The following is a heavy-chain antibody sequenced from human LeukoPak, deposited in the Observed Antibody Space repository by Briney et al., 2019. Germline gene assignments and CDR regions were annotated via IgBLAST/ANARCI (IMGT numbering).Heavy chain of an antibody. D-gene: IGHD3-22*01. V-gene: IGHV4-59*01. CDR3: AREGYYDSSGYPTFDY. CDR1: GGSISSYY. CDR2: IYYSGST. J-gene: IGHJ4*02. Sequence: PSETLSLTCTVSGGSISSYYWSWIRQPPGKGLEWIGYIYYSGSTNYNPSLKSRVTISVDTSKNQFSLKLSSVTAADTAVYYCAREGYYDSSGYPTFDYWGQGTLVTLSS.